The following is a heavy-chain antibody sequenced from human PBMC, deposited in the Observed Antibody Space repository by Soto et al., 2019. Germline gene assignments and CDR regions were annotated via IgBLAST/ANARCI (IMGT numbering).Heavy chain of an antibody. J-gene: IGHJ2*01. CDR3: AREVSSGWDFWYFDL. CDR2: IKKDGGET. Sequence: EVQLVESGGGLVQPGGSLRLSCAASGFSFSSNWMSWVRQAPGKGLEWVANIKKDGGETYYVDSVKGRFTISRDNAKNSRYLQMDSLRAEDTAVYFCAREVSSGWDFWYFDLWGRGTLVIVSS. CDR1: GFSFSSNW. D-gene: IGHD6-19*01. V-gene: IGHV3-7*01.